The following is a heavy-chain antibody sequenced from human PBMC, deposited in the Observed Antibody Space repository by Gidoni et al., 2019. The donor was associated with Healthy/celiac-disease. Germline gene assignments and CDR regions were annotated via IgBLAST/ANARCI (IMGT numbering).Heavy chain of an antibody. CDR1: GFTFSSYG. D-gene: IGHD2-2*01. Sequence: QVQLVESGGGVVQPGRSLRRSCAASGFTFSSYGMHWVRQAPGKGLGWVAFIWYDGSNKYYADSVKGRFTISRDNSKNTLYLQMNSLRAEDTAVYYCARGGPAAMDAFDIWGQGTMVTVSS. CDR2: IWYDGSNK. V-gene: IGHV3-33*01. J-gene: IGHJ3*02. CDR3: ARGGPAAMDAFDI.